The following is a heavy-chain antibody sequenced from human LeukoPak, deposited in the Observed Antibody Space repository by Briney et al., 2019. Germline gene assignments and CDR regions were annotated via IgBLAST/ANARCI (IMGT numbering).Heavy chain of an antibody. Sequence: SQTLSLTCTVSGGSISSGGYYWSWIPQHPGKGLEWIGYIYYSGSTYYNPSLKSRVTISVNTSKNQFSLKLSSVTAADTAVYYCARAPRYYYYYMDVWGKGTTVTVSS. CDR3: ARAPRYYYYYMDV. CDR1: GGSISSGGYY. V-gene: IGHV4-31*03. CDR2: IYYSGST. J-gene: IGHJ6*03.